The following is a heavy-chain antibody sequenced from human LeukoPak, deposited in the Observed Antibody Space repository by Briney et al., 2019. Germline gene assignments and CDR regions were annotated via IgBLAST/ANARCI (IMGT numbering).Heavy chain of an antibody. CDR2: IGGSGGST. D-gene: IGHD1-26*01. CDR3: AKDLGRWELLDAFDI. CDR1: GFTFSSYA. V-gene: IGHV3-23*01. J-gene: IGHJ3*02. Sequence: GGSLRLSCAASGFTFSSYAMSWVRQAPGKGLEWVSAIGGSGGSTYYADSVKGRFTISRDNSKDTLYLQMNSLRAEDTAVYYCAKDLGRWELLDAFDIWGQGTMVTVSS.